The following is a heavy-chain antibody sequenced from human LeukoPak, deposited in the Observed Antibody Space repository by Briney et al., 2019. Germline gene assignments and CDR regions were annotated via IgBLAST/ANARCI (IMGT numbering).Heavy chain of an antibody. CDR2: ISKSDGST. V-gene: IGHV3-23*01. J-gene: IGHJ4*02. D-gene: IGHD2-21*01. CDR1: GFTFSSYA. CDR3: ARGALIPDF. Sequence: GGSLRLSCAASGFTFSSYAMTWVRQAPGKGLAWVSSISKSDGSTYYADSVKGWFTISRDNSKNTVYLHMDSLRVEDTAIYYCARGALIPDFRGQGTLVTVSS.